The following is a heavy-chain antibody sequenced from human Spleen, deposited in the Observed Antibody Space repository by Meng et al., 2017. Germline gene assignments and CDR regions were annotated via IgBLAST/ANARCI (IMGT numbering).Heavy chain of an antibody. Sequence: QAQLVESGAEVKKPGASVKASCKASGTTFPDYYLHWVRRAPGQGLEWMGRINPKSGDTHYAQKFQGRVTMTGDTSISTAYMELSGLRSDDTAMYYCARDEDISAAGKLFGDYWGQGTLVTVSS. CDR3: ARDEDISAAGKLFGDY. CDR1: GTTFPDYY. V-gene: IGHV1-2*06. J-gene: IGHJ4*02. CDR2: INPKSGDT. D-gene: IGHD6-13*01.